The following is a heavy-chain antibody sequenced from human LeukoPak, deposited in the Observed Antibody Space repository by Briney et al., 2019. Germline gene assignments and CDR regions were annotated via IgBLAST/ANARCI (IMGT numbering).Heavy chain of an antibody. J-gene: IGHJ5*02. Sequence: PETPCLTCTVPGGSISSYYWSWIRQPPGKGLEWIGYVYYTGSTNYSPSLNSRVSMSIDTSKNQFSLRLSSVTAADTAVYYCARVVGFYDSSAFDLWGQGTLVTVSS. V-gene: IGHV4-59*01. CDR1: GGSISSYY. CDR3: ARVVGFYDSSAFDL. D-gene: IGHD3-22*01. CDR2: VYYTGST.